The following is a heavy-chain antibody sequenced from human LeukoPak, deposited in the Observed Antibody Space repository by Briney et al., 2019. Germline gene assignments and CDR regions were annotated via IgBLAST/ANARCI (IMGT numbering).Heavy chain of an antibody. V-gene: IGHV3-23*01. CDR1: GFTFSTYA. J-gene: IGHJ4*02. CDR3: ARAAHVLRSDRRLFDY. Sequence: GGSLRLSCAASGFTFSTYAMSWVRQAPGKGLEWVSLIGGSDGRTRYADSVKGRFTISRDNSKNTLYLEMNSLRAEDTAVYYCARAAHVLRSDRRLFDYWGQGTLVTVSS. CDR2: IGGSDGRT. D-gene: IGHD3-3*01.